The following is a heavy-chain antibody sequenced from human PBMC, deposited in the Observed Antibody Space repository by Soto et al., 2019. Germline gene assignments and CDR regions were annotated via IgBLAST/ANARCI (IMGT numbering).Heavy chain of an antibody. D-gene: IGHD3-10*01. Sequence: SVKDSSKASGGTFSSYAISWVRQAPGQGLEWMGGIIPIFGTANYAQKFQGRVTITADESTSTAYMELSSLRSTDTAVHSCASIGGSGSWAFDIWGQGTMVTISS. J-gene: IGHJ3*02. CDR2: IIPIFGTA. CDR3: ASIGGSGSWAFDI. CDR1: GGTFSSYA. V-gene: IGHV1-69*13.